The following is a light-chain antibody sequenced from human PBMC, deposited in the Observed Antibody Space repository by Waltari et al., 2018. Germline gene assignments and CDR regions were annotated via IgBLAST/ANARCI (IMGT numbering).Light chain of an antibody. CDR2: GAS. Sequence: EIVLTQSPGTLSLSPGERATLSCRASQSVRSSYLAWYQQKPGQAPRLLIYGASSRATDIPDRFSGSGSGTDFTLTISRLEPEDFAVYYCQQYGSSPLTFGGGTKWRSN. J-gene: IGKJ4*01. V-gene: IGKV3-20*01. CDR1: QSVRSSY. CDR3: QQYGSSPLT.